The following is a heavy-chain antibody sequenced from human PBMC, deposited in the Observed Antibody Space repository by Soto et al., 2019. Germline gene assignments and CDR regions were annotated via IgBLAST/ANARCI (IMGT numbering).Heavy chain of an antibody. V-gene: IGHV1-8*01. CDR3: ARGRGGIDYYYGMDV. Sequence: XSVKVSCKASGYTFTSYDINWVRQATVQGLEWMGWMNPNSGNTGYAQKFQGRVTMTRNTSISTAYMELSSLRSEDTAVYYCARGRGGIDYYYGMDVWGQGTTVTVSS. CDR2: MNPNSGNT. J-gene: IGHJ6*02. CDR1: GYTFTSYD. D-gene: IGHD6-13*01.